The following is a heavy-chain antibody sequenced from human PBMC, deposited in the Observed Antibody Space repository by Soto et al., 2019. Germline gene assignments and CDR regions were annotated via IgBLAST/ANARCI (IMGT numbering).Heavy chain of an antibody. V-gene: IGHV3-30-3*01. CDR3: ARVTAMVGYYYYGMDV. CDR2: ISYDGSNK. CDR1: GFTFSSYA. J-gene: IGHJ6*02. Sequence: QVQLVESGGGVVQPGRSLRLSCAASGFTFSSYAMHWVRQAPGKGLEWVAVISYDGSNKYYADSVKGRFTISRDNSKNTLYLQMNSLRAEDTAVYYCARVTAMVGYYYYGMDVWGQGTTVTVSS. D-gene: IGHD5-18*01.